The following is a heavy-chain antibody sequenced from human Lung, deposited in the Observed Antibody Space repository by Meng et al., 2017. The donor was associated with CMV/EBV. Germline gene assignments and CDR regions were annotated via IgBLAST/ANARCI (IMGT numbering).Heavy chain of an antibody. V-gene: IGHV4-4*02. CDR3: LRRSGGSV. CDR2: IPHRGSS. CDR1: SNSISNHNG. D-gene: IGHD3-10*01. Sequence: ARLGRSGPSRVKPSKTLSLPVAVSSNSISNHNGWAWVSQPPGKGLKWIGEIPHRGSSAYNPSRKCRVSMSIDKSKNQFSLKLAAVTAADTAVYHCLRRSGGSVWGQGTLVTVSS. J-gene: IGHJ1*01.